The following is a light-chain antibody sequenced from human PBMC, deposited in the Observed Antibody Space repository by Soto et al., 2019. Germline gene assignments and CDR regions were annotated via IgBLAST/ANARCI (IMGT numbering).Light chain of an antibody. V-gene: IGKV3-15*01. CDR1: QSVLSS. CDR2: GAS. CDR3: QQYHSWPA. Sequence: EIVMTQSPATLSVSPGERVTLSCRASQSVLSSLAWYQQKPGQAPRLLIYGASTRATGIPARFSGSGSGIAFTITIRRLQYEAVAFYYCQQYHSWPAFGRGTKVEIK. J-gene: IGKJ4*02.